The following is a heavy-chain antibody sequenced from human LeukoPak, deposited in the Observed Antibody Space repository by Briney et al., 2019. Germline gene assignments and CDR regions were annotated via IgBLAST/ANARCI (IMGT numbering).Heavy chain of an antibody. Sequence: PGGSLRLSCAASGFTFSSYWMHWVRQAPGKGLEWVATILPGGKESYRADSVKGRFIISRDNAKNSLFLQMNSLRGDDTALYYCMSAHGYWGQGTLVTVSS. CDR1: GFTFSSYW. V-gene: IGHV3-7*01. J-gene: IGHJ4*02. CDR3: MSAHGY. CDR2: ILPGGKES.